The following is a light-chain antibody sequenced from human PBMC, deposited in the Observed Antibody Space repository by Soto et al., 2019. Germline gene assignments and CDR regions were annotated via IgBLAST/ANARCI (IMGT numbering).Light chain of an antibody. Sequence: EIVLTQSPATLSLSPGERATLSCRASQSVSSSLGWYQHKPGQPPRLLIYDASKRVTGIPARFSGNGSGTDFTLTISSLEPEDFAVYFCQQRTAGWTFSQGTKVDIK. CDR3: QQRTAGWT. CDR2: DAS. V-gene: IGKV3-11*01. J-gene: IGKJ1*01. CDR1: QSVSSS.